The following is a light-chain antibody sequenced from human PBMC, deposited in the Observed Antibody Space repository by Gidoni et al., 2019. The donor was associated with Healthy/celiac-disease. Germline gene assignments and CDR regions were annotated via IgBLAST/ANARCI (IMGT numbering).Light chain of an antibody. V-gene: IGKV3-20*01. Sequence: EIVLTQSPGTLSLSPGERATLSCRASQSVSSSYLAWYQQKPDQAPRLLIYGASSRATGIPDRFSGSGSGTDFTLTICRLEPEDFAVYYCQQYGSSPTWTFGQGTKVEIK. CDR3: QQYGSSPTWT. CDR2: GAS. J-gene: IGKJ1*01. CDR1: QSVSSSY.